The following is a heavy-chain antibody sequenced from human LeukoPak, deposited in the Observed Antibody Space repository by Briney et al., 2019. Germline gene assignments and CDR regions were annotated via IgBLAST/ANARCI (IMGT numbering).Heavy chain of an antibody. CDR1: GGTFSSYA. CDR3: ASLALQPQARFDY. V-gene: IGHV1-69*05. D-gene: IGHD4-11*01. J-gene: IGHJ4*02. Sequence: SVKVSCKASGGTFSSYAISWVRQAPGQGLEWMGGIIPIFGTANYAQKFQGRVTMTRDTSISTAYMELSRLRSDDTAVYYCASLALQPQARFDYWGQGTLVTVSS. CDR2: IIPIFGTA.